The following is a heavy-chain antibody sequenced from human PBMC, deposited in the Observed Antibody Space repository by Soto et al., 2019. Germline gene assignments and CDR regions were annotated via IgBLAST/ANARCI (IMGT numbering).Heavy chain of an antibody. J-gene: IGHJ5*02. Sequence: QVQLVESGGGVVQPGRSLRLSCAASGFTFRSYAMHWVRQAPGKGLEWVAVISYDENNRYYTDSVKGRFTISRDNSKNTLYLQVNSLRGEETAVYYWARAMDTAMASKDNWFDPWGQGTLVTVSS. D-gene: IGHD5-18*01. V-gene: IGHV3-30-3*01. CDR2: ISYDENNR. CDR3: ARAMDTAMASKDNWFDP. CDR1: GFTFRSYA.